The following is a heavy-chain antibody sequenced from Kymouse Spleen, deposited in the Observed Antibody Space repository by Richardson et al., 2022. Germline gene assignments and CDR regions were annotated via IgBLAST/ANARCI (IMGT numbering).Heavy chain of an antibody. D-gene: IGHD6-6*01. CDR1: GFTFSSYG. V-gene: IGHV3-33*01. J-gene: IGHJ6*02. Sequence: QVQLVESGGGVVQPGRSLRLSCAASGFTFSSYGMHWVRQAPGKGLEWVAVIWYDGSNKYYADSVKGRFTISRDNSKNTLYLQMNSLRAEDTAVYYCARDKYSSSNYGMDVWGQGTTVTVSS. CDR3: ARDKYSSSNYGMDV. CDR2: IWYDGSNK.